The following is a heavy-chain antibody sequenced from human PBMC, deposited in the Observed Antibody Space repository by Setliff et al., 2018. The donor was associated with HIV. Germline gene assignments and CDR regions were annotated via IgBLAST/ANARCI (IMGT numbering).Heavy chain of an antibody. V-gene: IGHV1-46*01. D-gene: IGHD1-26*01. CDR3: ARGGQYSGSYDAFDI. J-gene: IGHJ3*02. Sequence: GASVKVSCKASGYTFTNFYIHWVRQAPGQGLEWLGMINPSGGSTTYAQKFQGRVTMTSDTSTSTVYMDLSSLGSEDTAVYYCARGGQYSGSYDAFDIWGQGTMVTVSS. CDR2: INPSGGST. CDR1: GYTFTNFY.